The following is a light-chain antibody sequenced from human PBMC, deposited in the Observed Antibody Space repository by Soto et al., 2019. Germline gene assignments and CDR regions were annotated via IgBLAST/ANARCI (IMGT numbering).Light chain of an antibody. V-gene: IGKV3-20*01. J-gene: IGKJ1*01. Sequence: EIVLTQSPGTLSLSPGERATLSCRASQSISSSYLAWYQQKPGQAPRPRIYGASSRATGIPDRFSGSGSGTDFTLTISRLEPEDFAVYYCQQYVSSPWTFGQGTKVEIK. CDR2: GAS. CDR1: QSISSSY. CDR3: QQYVSSPWT.